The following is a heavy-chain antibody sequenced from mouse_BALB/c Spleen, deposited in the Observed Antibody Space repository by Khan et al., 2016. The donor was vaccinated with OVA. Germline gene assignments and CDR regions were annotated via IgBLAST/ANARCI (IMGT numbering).Heavy chain of an antibody. CDR3: SRDVRLHYYAMDY. D-gene: IGHD2-14*01. J-gene: IGHJ4*01. CDR1: GYTFSNYW. V-gene: IGHV1-69*02. CDR2: IYPSDSYT. Sequence: QVQLQQSGTELVRPGASVKLSCKASGYTFSNYWINWVKQRPGQGLEWIGNIYPSDSYTNYNQNFKDKATLTVDKSSSTAYMQLSSPTSEDSAVYYCSRDVRLHYYAMDYWGQGTSVTVSS.